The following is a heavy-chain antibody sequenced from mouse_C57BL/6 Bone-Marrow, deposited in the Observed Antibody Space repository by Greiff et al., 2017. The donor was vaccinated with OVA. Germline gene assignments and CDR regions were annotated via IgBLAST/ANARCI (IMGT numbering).Heavy chain of an antibody. CDR2: IRNKANNHAT. CDR3: KGINWEGDYFDY. D-gene: IGHD4-1*01. V-gene: IGHV6-6*01. Sequence: EVQVVESGGGLVQPGGSMKLSCAASGFTFSDAWMDWVRHSPEKGLEWVAEIRNKANNHATYYAESVKGRFTISRDDSKSSVYLQMNSLRAEDTGIYYCKGINWEGDYFDYWGQGTTLTVSS. J-gene: IGHJ2*01. CDR1: GFTFSDAW.